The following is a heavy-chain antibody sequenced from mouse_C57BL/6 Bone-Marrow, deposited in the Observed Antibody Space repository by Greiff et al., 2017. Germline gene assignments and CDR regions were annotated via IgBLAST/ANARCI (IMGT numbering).Heavy chain of an antibody. CDR3: ARWTTVVAQFAY. CDR2: IYPRGGTT. D-gene: IGHD1-1*01. V-gene: IGHV1-81*01. CDR1: GYTFTSYG. Sequence: VQLQQSGAELARPGASVTLSCKASGYTFTSYGISWVQQRTGQGLEWIGEIYPRGGTTYYNEKFKGMATLTADKSSNTAYMGLRGLTSEDATVYICARWTTVVAQFAYWGQGTLVTVSA. J-gene: IGHJ3*01.